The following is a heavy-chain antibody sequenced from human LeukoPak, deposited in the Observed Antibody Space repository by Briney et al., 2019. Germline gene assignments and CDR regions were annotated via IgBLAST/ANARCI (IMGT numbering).Heavy chain of an antibody. CDR1: GGSISSYY. D-gene: IGHD5-24*01. Sequence: SETLSLTCTVSGGSISSYYWSWIRQPPGKGLEWIGYIYYSGSTNYNPSLKSRVTISVDTSKNQFSLKLSSVTAADTAVYYCARDRRRDGYNQYYFDYWGQGTLVTVSS. V-gene: IGHV4-59*01. CDR2: IYYSGST. J-gene: IGHJ4*02. CDR3: ARDRRRDGYNQYYFDY.